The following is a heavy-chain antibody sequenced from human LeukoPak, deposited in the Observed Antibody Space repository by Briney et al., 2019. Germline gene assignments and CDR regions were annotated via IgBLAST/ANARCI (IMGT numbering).Heavy chain of an antibody. CDR2: IWVDGSNK. J-gene: IGHJ4*02. Sequence: PGGSLRLSCAASGFTFRSNGMHWVRQAPGKGLEWVAVIWVDGSNKYYADSVKDRFTISRDNSKNTLYLQMSSLRVEDTAVYFCARDQGTSASGGAKGRFDYWGQGTLVTVSS. D-gene: IGHD2-21*01. CDR1: GFTFRSNG. CDR3: ARDQGTSASGGAKGRFDY. V-gene: IGHV3-33*01.